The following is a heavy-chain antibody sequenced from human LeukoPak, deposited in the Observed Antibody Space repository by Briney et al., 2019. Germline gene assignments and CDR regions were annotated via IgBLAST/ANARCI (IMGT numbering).Heavy chain of an antibody. Sequence: GGSLRLSCAASGFTFSSYAMSWARQAPGKGLEWVSSISGSGGTTHYADSVKCRFTISRDNSKNTLYLQMNSLRAEDTAVYYCARLREIPVFGVVTKSTSYFDYWGQGTLVTVSS. D-gene: IGHD3-3*01. CDR2: ISGSGGTT. CDR3: ARLREIPVFGVVTKSTSYFDY. V-gene: IGHV3-23*01. CDR1: GFTFSSYA. J-gene: IGHJ4*02.